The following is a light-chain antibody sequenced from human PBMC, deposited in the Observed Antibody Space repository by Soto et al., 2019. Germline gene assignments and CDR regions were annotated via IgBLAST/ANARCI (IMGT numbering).Light chain of an antibody. V-gene: IGKV1-5*03. Sequence: IHMTQAPSILSRSVLYRLSITFQSSQTISSWLAWYQQKPGKAPKLLIYKASTLKSGVPSRFSGSGSGTEFTLTISSLQPDDFATYYCQHYNSYSEAFGQGTKVDIK. CDR3: QHYNSYSEA. CDR2: KAS. J-gene: IGKJ1*01. CDR1: QTISSW.